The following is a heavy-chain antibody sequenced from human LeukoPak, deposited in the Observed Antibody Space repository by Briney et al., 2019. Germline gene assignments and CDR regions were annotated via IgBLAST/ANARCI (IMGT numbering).Heavy chain of an antibody. CDR1: GFTFSSYA. D-gene: IGHD2-2*01. V-gene: IGHV3-23*01. Sequence: GSLRLSCAASGFTFSSYAMSWVRQAPGKGLEWVSAISGSGGSTYYADSVKGRFTISRDNSKNTLYLQMNSLRAEDTAVYYCAKRPGGVVVPAAQNYYYYYYMDVWGKGTTVTVSS. CDR2: ISGSGGST. CDR3: AKRPGGVVVPAAQNYYYYYYMDV. J-gene: IGHJ6*03.